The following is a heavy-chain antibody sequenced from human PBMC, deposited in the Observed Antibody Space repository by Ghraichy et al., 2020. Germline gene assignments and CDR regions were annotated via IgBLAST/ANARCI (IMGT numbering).Heavy chain of an antibody. CDR2: ISYDGSNK. CDR3: AREGVGDSDWFGP. CDR1: GFIFSYYA. D-gene: IGHD4-17*01. Sequence: GESMNISCAASGFIFSYYAMHWVRQAPGKGLEWVAVISYDGSNKYYSDSVKGRFTISRDNSKNTMFLQMNSLRADDTAVYHCAREGVGDSDWFGPWGQGTLVTVSS. V-gene: IGHV3-30-3*01. J-gene: IGHJ5*02.